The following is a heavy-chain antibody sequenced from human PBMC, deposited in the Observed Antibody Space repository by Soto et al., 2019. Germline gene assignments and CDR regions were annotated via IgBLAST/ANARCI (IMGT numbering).Heavy chain of an antibody. D-gene: IGHD5-18*01. CDR3: ARIPVDTYMTYWFDP. J-gene: IGHJ5*01. CDR1: GDSVTSGDYY. Sequence: SETLSLTCTVSGDSVTSGDYYWIWIRQPPGKGLEWIGYIYYSGNTNYSPSLKSRVAISLDTSHNQFSLKLSSVTAADTAVYFRARIPVDTYMTYWFDPWGQGTLVTVSS. V-gene: IGHV4-61*08. CDR2: IYYSGNT.